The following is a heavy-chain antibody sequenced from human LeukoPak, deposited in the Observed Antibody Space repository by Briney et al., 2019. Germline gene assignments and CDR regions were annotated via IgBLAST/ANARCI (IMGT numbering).Heavy chain of an antibody. D-gene: IGHD6-13*01. J-gene: IGHJ4*02. Sequence: GGSLRLSCAASGFTFSGYWMSWVRQAPGKGLEWVANIKQDGSEKYYVDSVKGRFTISRDNAKNSLHLQMNSLRAEDTAVYYCARSVGSSCDYWGQGTLVTVSS. CDR3: ARSVGSSCDY. CDR1: GFTFSGYW. CDR2: IKQDGSEK. V-gene: IGHV3-7*01.